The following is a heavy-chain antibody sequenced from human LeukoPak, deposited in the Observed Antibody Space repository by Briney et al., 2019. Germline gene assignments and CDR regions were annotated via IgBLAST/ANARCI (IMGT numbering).Heavy chain of an antibody. Sequence: ASVKVSCKASGYTFTGYYMHWVRQAPGQGLEWMGRINPNSGGTNYAQKFQGRVTMTRDTSISTAYMELSRLRSDDTAVYYCARARTTWIQLWSFDYWGQGTLVTVSS. CDR2: INPNSGGT. CDR1: GYTFTGYY. D-gene: IGHD5-18*01. J-gene: IGHJ4*02. V-gene: IGHV1-2*06. CDR3: ARARTTWIQLWSFDY.